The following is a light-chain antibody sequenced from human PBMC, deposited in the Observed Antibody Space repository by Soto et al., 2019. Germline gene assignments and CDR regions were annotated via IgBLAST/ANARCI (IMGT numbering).Light chain of an antibody. CDR2: GAS. J-gene: IGKJ4*01. CDR3: QQYGSSPRVT. V-gene: IGKV3-20*01. CDR1: QSVISNY. Sequence: DNVLTQSPGTLSLTPGERVTLSCRASQSVISNYLAWYQQKPRQAPRLLIYGASSRDTGIPDRFSGSGSGTDFTLTISRLEPEDFAVYYCQQYGSSPRVTFGGGTKVEIK.